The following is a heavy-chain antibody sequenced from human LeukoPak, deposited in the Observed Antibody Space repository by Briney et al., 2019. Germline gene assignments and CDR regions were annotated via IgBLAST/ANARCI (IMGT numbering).Heavy chain of an antibody. CDR2: ISSNGGTT. CDR1: GFTFSNYP. V-gene: IGHV3-64D*09. D-gene: IGHD3-10*01. CDR3: VKGIFYGLGSYYDY. Sequence: GGSLRLSCSASGFTFSNYPMHWVRQAPGKGLEYVSAISSNGGTTFYADSVRGRFTISRDNSKNTLYLQMSSLRAEDTAVYYCVKGIFYGLGSYYDYWGQGTLVTVSS. J-gene: IGHJ4*02.